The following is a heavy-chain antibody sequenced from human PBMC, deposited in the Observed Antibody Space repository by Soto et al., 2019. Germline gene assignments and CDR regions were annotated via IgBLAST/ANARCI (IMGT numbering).Heavy chain of an antibody. CDR2: IYYSGGT. J-gene: IGHJ5*02. CDR1: GGSITACPISSTTYY. CDR3: ARETYGDYVGYFDP. D-gene: IGHD4-17*01. V-gene: IGHV4-39*01. Sequence: SETLSLTCTVSGGSITACPISSTTYYRGWIRQPPGKGLEWIGSIYYSGGTYYSPSLKSRVTISVDTSKNQFSLKLSSVTAADTAVYYCARETYGDYVGYFDPWGQG.